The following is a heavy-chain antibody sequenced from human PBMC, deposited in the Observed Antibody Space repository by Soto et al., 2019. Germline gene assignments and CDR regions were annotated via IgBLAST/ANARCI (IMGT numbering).Heavy chain of an antibody. CDR3: ARDVFKGIRAAPDY. D-gene: IGHD6-6*01. J-gene: IGHJ4*02. CDR2: ISYDGSNK. Sequence: QVQLVESGGGVVQPGRSLRLSCAASGFTFSSYAMHWVRQAPGKGLEWVAVISYDGSNKYYADSVKGRFTISRDNSKNTLYLQMNSLRAEDTAVYYCARDVFKGIRAAPDYWGQGTLVTVSS. V-gene: IGHV3-30-3*01. CDR1: GFTFSSYA.